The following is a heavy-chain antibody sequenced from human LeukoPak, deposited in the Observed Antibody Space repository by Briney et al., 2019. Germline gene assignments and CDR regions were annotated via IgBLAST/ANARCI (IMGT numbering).Heavy chain of an antibody. D-gene: IGHD3-22*01. J-gene: IGHJ3*02. CDR1: GYTFTSYY. CDR2: INPSGGST. Sequence: ASVNVSCKASGYTFTSYYMHWVRQAPGQGLEWMGIINPSGGSTSYAQKFQGRVTMTRDTSTSTVYMELSSLRSEDTAVYYCARQELDGSSGYYDAFDIWGQGTMVTVSS. V-gene: IGHV1-46*01. CDR3: ARQELDGSSGYYDAFDI.